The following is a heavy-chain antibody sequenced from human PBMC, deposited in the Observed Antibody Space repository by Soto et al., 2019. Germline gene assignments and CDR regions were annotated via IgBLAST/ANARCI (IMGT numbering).Heavy chain of an antibody. D-gene: IGHD5-12*01. V-gene: IGHV5-10-1*01. CDR3: ARHGIRGYGYNWFDP. CDR1: GYSFTSYW. J-gene: IGHJ5*02. Sequence: PGESLKISCKGSGYSFTSYWISWVRQMPGKGLEWMGRIYPGDSYTNYSPSFQGHVTISADKSISTAYLQWSSLKASDTAMYYCARHGIRGYGYNWFDPWGQGTLVTVSS. CDR2: IYPGDSYT.